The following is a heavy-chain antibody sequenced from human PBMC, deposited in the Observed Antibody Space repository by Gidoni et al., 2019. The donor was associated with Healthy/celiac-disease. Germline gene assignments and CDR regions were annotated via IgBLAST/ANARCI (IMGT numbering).Heavy chain of an antibody. CDR3: ARGAGMATIKDHDY. Sequence: RDNAKNTLYLQMNSLRAEDTAVYYCARGAGMATIKDHDYWGQGTLVTVSS. J-gene: IGHJ4*02. D-gene: IGHD5-12*01. V-gene: IGHV3-74*01.